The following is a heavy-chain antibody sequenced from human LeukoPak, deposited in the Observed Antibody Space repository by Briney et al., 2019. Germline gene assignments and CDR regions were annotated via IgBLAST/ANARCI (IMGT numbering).Heavy chain of an antibody. J-gene: IGHJ4*02. V-gene: IGHV4-34*01. Sequence: SETLSLTCAVCGGSFSGYYWSWIRQPPGKGLEWIGEINHSGSTNYNPSLKSRVTISVDTSKNQFSLKLSSVTAADTAVYYCARGYPLYYYGSGSYTRYFDYWGQGTLVTVSS. CDR2: INHSGST. CDR3: ARGYPLYYYGSGSYTRYFDY. D-gene: IGHD3-10*01. CDR1: GGSFSGYY.